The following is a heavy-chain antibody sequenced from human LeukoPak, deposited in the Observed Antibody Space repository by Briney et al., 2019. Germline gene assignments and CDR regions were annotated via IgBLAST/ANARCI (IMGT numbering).Heavy chain of an antibody. J-gene: IGHJ3*02. Sequence: PGGSLRLSCAASGFPFSSYWMAWVRQAPGKGLEWIGYIYYSGSTNYNPSLKSRVTISVDTSKNQFSLKLSSVTAADTAVYYCARMRQQLSDDAFDIWGQGTMVTVSS. CDR3: ARMRQQLSDDAFDI. D-gene: IGHD6-13*01. CDR2: IYYSGST. V-gene: IGHV4-59*01. CDR1: GFPFSSYW.